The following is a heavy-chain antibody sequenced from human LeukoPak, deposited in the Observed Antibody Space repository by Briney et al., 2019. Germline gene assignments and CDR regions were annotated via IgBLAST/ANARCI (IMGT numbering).Heavy chain of an antibody. Sequence: GGSLRLSCAASGFTLSNAWMSWVRQAPGKGLEWVGRIKRKTGGGTTDYAPPVKGRFPIPRDHPKNTLYLQMNSVKAEDAAVYYCTTAGRAVAGSAFDIWGQGTMVTVSS. CDR3: TTAGRAVAGSAFDI. CDR1: GFTLSNAW. CDR2: IKRKTGGGTT. V-gene: IGHV3-15*01. D-gene: IGHD6-19*01. J-gene: IGHJ3*02.